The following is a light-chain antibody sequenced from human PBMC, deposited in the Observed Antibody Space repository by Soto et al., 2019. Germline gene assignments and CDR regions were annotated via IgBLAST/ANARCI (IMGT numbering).Light chain of an antibody. V-gene: IGKV3-20*01. CDR2: GAS. CDR3: QKCNIAPFT. CDR1: QSVSSSY. Sequence: EIVLTQSPGTLSLSPGERATLSCRASQSVSSSYLAWYQQKPGQAPRLLIYGASSRATGIPDRFSGSGSGTDFTLTISRLEPDDVATYYCQKCNIAPFTFGPGTKVDIK. J-gene: IGKJ3*01.